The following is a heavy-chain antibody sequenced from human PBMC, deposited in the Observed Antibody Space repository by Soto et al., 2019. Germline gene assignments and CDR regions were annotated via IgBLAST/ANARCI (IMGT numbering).Heavy chain of an antibody. V-gene: IGHV3-33*01. Sequence: GGSLRLSCAASGFTFSSYGMHWVRQAPDKGLEWVAVIWYDGSNKYYADSVKGRFTISRDNSKNTLYLQMNSLRAEDTAVYYCAIGAVPYYYFYGLSLPAQGPTVIV. CDR3: AIGAVPYYYFYGLSL. CDR1: GFTFSSYG. J-gene: IGHJ6*02. CDR2: IWYDGSNK. D-gene: IGHD1-26*01.